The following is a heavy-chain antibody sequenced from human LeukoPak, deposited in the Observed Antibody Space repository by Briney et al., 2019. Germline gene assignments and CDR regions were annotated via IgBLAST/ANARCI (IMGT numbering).Heavy chain of an antibody. D-gene: IGHD6-13*01. Sequence: SETLSLTCSVSGGSISSSSYYWGWIRQPPGKGLEWIGSIYYSGSTYYNPSLKSRVTISIDTSKNQFSLKLSSVTAADTAVYYCARSSGYSSSGGLNWFDTWGQGTLVTVSS. V-gene: IGHV4-39*01. CDR3: ARSSGYSSSGGLNWFDT. J-gene: IGHJ5*02. CDR2: IYYSGST. CDR1: GGSISSSSYY.